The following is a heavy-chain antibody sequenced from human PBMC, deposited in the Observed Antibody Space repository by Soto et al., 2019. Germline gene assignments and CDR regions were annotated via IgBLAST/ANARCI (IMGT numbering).Heavy chain of an antibody. J-gene: IGHJ4*02. CDR1: GDSVSNNSAA. V-gene: IGHV6-1*01. CDR3: ARAPAECGSDCSPTGFDY. CDR2: TYYRSKWYN. Sequence: QVQLQQSGPGLVKPSQTLSLTCAISGDSVSNNSAAWNWIRQSPSRGLAWLGRTYYRSKWYNDYAVSVKGRVTINPDTSKNQFSLQLNSVTPEDTAVYYCARAPAECGSDCSPTGFDYWGQGTLVTVSS. D-gene: IGHD2-21*02.